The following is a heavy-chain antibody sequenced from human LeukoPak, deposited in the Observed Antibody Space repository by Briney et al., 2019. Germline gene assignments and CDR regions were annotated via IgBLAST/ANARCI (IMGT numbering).Heavy chain of an antibody. Sequence: PGGSLRLSCAASGFTSSSYDMHWVRQATGKGLEWVSAIGTAGDTYYPGSVKGRFTISRENAKNSLYLQMNSLRAEDTAVYYCARVDSRGYSYGYAFSYYYGMDVWGQGTTVTVSS. CDR2: IGTAGDT. CDR1: GFTSSSYD. CDR3: ARVDSRGYSYGYAFSYYYGMDV. J-gene: IGHJ6*02. D-gene: IGHD5-18*01. V-gene: IGHV3-13*01.